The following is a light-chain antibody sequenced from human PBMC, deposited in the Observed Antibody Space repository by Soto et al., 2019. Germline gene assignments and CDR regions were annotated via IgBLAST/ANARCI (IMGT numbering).Light chain of an antibody. CDR3: PQYHNPAYT. Sequence: DIVMTQSPDSLAVSLGERATINCKSSQNVLYTSNNKNQLAWYQQKPGQPPKLLIYWASTRESGVPDRFSGSGSGTTFTLTISSLQAEDVAVYYCPQYHNPAYTFGHGTKLAIK. CDR1: QNVLYTSNNKNQ. CDR2: WAS. V-gene: IGKV4-1*01. J-gene: IGKJ2*01.